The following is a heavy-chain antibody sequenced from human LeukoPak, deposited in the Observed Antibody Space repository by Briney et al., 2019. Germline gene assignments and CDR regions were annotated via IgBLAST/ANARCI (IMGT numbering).Heavy chain of an antibody. CDR1: GFTFSNYA. Sequence: GGSLRLSCAASGFTFSNYAMSWVRQASGKGLEWVGRIRSTANGYATAYAASVKGMFTISRDDSKNTAYLQMDSLKTEDTAVYYCTGNYYGSGSYADFDYWGQGTLVTVSS. V-gene: IGHV3-73*01. D-gene: IGHD3-10*01. CDR3: TGNYYGSGSYADFDY. J-gene: IGHJ4*02. CDR2: IRSTANGYAT.